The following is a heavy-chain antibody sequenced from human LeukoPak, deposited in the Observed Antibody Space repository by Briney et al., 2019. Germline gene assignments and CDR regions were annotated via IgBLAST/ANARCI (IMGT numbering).Heavy chain of an antibody. J-gene: IGHJ4*02. CDR2: TYYSGST. V-gene: IGHV4-39*01. CDR3: ARHTPLFDY. D-gene: IGHD2-15*01. CDR1: GGSISSSSYY. Sequence: SETLSLTCTVSGGSISSSSYYWGWIRQPPGKGLEWIGSTYYSGSTYYNPSLKSRVTISVDTSKNQFSLKLSSVTAADTAVYYCARHTPLFDYWGQGTLVTVSS.